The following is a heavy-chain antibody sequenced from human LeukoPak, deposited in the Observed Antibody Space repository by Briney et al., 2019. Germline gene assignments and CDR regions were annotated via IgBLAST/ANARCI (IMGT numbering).Heavy chain of an antibody. V-gene: IGHV1-18*01. CDR3: ARSTVAGRRDWFDP. Sequence: ASVKVSCKASGYTFTSYGVTWVRQAPGQGLEWMGWVSAYNSYTNYTQKLQGRVTMTTDTSTSTAYMELRSLRSDDTAVYYCARSTVAGRRDWFDPWGQGTLVTVSS. J-gene: IGHJ5*02. CDR2: VSAYNSYT. D-gene: IGHD6-19*01. CDR1: GYTFTSYG.